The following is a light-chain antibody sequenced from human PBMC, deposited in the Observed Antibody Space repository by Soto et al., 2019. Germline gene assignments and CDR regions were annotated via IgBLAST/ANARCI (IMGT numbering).Light chain of an antibody. CDR2: DVS. V-gene: IGLV2-14*01. CDR3: SSYTSSSTLWV. J-gene: IGLJ1*01. CDR1: SSDVGGYNY. Sequence: QSALTQPASVSGSPGQSITISCTGTSSDVGGYNYVSWYQQHPGKAPKLMIYDVSNRPSGVCNRFSGSKSGNTASLTISGLQAEDEADYYCSSYTSSSTLWVFGTGTKLTVL.